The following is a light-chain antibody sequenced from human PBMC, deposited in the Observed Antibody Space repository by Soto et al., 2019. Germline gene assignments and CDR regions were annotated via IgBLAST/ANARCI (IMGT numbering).Light chain of an antibody. CDR2: DAS. CDR3: QQYSKWPIT. J-gene: IGKJ5*01. V-gene: IGKV3-15*01. CDR1: QSVSSSY. Sequence: EIVMTQSPATLSVSPGERATLSCRASQSVSSSYLAWYQQKPGQAPRLLIYDASTRATGIPARFSGSGSETEFTLTITSLQSEDFAVYHCQQYSKWPITFGQGTRLEIK.